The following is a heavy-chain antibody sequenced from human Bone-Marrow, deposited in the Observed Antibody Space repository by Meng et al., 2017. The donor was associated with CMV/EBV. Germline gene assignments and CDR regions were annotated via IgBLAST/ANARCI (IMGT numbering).Heavy chain of an antibody. CDR1: GGSISSSSYY. J-gene: IGHJ6*02. CDR3: ARGGSGYYLYYYYGMDV. CDR2: IYYSGST. Sequence: SETLSLTCTVSGGSISSSSYYWGWIRQPPGKGLEWIGSIYYSGSTYYNPSLKSRVTISVDTSKNQFSLKLSSVTAADMAVYYCARGGSGYYLYYYYGMDVWGQGTTVTVSS. V-gene: IGHV4-39*07. D-gene: IGHD3-22*01.